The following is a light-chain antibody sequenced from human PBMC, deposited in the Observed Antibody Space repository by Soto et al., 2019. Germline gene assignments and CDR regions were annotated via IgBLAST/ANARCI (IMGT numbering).Light chain of an antibody. Sequence: DIVLTQSPGTLSLSPGERATLSCRTSQSVSSSYLAWYQQKPGQAPRLLMYGASSRATGIPDRFSGSASGTDFTLTISRLEPEDFTVYYCQQYGSSPFTFGPGTKVTIK. CDR3: QQYGSSPFT. V-gene: IGKV3-20*01. CDR2: GAS. CDR1: QSVSSSY. J-gene: IGKJ3*01.